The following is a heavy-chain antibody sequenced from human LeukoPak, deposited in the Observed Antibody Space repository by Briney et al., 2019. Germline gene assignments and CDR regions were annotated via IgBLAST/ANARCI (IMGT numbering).Heavy chain of an antibody. CDR1: GFSLSTSGVG. D-gene: IGHD2-2*02. CDR3: ARSLIVVVPAAIFWFDP. CDR2: IYWNDDK. J-gene: IGHJ5*02. V-gene: IGHV2-5*01. Sequence: SGPTLVKPTQTLTLTCTFSGFSLSTSGVGVGWIRQPPGKALEWLALIYWNDDKRYSPSLKSRLTITKDPSKNQVVLTMTNMDPVDTATYYCARSLIVVVPAAIFWFDPWGQGTLVTVSS.